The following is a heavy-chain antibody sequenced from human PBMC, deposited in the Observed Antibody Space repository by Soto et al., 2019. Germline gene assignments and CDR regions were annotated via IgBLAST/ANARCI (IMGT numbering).Heavy chain of an antibody. V-gene: IGHV1-3*01. CDR3: AREGDHSGYGYGLDY. J-gene: IGHJ4*02. CDR1: GYTFTRFA. CDR2: INGGSGNT. Sequence: QVQLVQSGAEVRKAGASVKVSCKASGYTFTRFAIHWVRQAPGQRLEWMGWINGGSGNTKYSQRFQGRVTITRDTSASTVYMEVSSLRSEDTAVYYCAREGDHSGYGYGLDYWGQGTLVTVSS. D-gene: IGHD5-12*01.